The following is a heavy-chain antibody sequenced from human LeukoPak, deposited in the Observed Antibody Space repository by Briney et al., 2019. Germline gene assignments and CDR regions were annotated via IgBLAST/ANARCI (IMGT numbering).Heavy chain of an antibody. V-gene: IGHV4-39*01. CDR3: ARTPAYGGETFFDY. CDR1: GGSISSSSYY. D-gene: IGHD4-23*01. J-gene: IGHJ4*02. Sequence: SETLSLTCTVSGGSISSSSYYWGWISPPPGKGLEGIGSIYYSGSTYYNPSLKSRVTISVDTSKNQFSLKLSFVTAADTAVYYCARTPAYGGETFFDYWGQGTLVTVSS. CDR2: IYYSGST.